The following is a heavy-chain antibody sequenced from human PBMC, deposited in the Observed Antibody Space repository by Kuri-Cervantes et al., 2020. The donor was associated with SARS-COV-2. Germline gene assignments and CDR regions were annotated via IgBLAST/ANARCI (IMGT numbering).Heavy chain of an antibody. D-gene: IGHD2-15*01. V-gene: IGHV3-21*01. CDR2: ISSSSSYI. CDR1: GFTFSSYS. Sequence: GESMMISCAASGFTFSSYSMNWVRQAPGKVLEWVSSISSSSSYIYYADSVKGRFTISRDNAKNSLYLQMNSLRVEDTAVYFCTPLLAPLDFWGQGTLVTVSS. CDR3: TPLLAPLDF. J-gene: IGHJ4*02.